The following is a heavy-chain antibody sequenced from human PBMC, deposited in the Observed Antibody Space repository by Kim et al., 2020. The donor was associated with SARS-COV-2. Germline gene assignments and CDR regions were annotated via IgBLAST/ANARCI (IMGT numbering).Heavy chain of an antibody. J-gene: IGHJ6*02. D-gene: IGHD3-9*01. CDR3: ALLVYDILTGYYMRGGMDV. Sequence: SVKVSCKASGGTFSSYAISWVRQAPGQGLEWMGRIIPILGIANYAQKFQGRVTITADKSTSTAYMELSSLRSEDTAVYYCALLVYDILTGYYMRGGMDVWGQGTTVTVSS. CDR2: IIPILGIA. V-gene: IGHV1-69*04. CDR1: GGTFSSYA.